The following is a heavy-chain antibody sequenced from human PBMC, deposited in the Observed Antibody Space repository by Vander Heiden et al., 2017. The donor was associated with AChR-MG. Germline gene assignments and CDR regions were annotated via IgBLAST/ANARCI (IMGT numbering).Heavy chain of an antibody. CDR1: GFTFSSYG. CDR2: IWYDGSNK. Sequence: QVQLVESGGGVVQPGRSLRLSCAASGFTFSSYGMHWVRQAPGKGLEWVAVIWYDGSNKYYADSVKGRFTISRDNSKNTLYLQMNSLSAEDTAVYYCARDRIAAAGTQLDYWGQGTLVNVSP. D-gene: IGHD6-13*01. J-gene: IGHJ4*02. V-gene: IGHV3-33*01. CDR3: ARDRIAAAGTQLDY.